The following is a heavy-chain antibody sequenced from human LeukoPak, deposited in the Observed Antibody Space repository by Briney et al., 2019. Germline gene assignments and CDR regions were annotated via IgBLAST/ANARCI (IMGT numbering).Heavy chain of an antibody. CDR3: QVFGELFSNYMDV. D-gene: IGHD3-10*02. CDR2: IRSKANSYAT. J-gene: IGHJ6*03. CDR1: GFTFSGSA. V-gene: IGHV3-73*01. Sequence: GGCLRLSCAASGFTFSGSAMHWVRQASGKGLEWVGRIRSKANSYATAYAASVNGRFTISRDDSKNTAYLQMNSLKTEDTAVYYCQVFGELFSNYMDVWGKGTTVTVSS.